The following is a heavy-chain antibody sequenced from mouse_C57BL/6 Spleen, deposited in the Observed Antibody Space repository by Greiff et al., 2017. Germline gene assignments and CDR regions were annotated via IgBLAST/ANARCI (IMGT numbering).Heavy chain of an antibody. Sequence: QVQLQQSGAELVRPGTSVKVSCKASGYAFTNYLLEWVKQRPGQGLEWIGVINPGSGGNNYNEKFKGKATLTADKSSSTAYMQLSSLTSEDSAVYFCARGFDYWGQGTTLTVSS. CDR2: INPGSGGN. CDR3: ARGFDY. V-gene: IGHV1-54*01. J-gene: IGHJ2*01. CDR1: GYAFTNYL.